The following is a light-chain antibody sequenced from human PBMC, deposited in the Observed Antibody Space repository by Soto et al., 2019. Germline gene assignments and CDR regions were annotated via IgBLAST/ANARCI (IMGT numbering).Light chain of an antibody. J-gene: IGKJ1*01. V-gene: IGKV3-20*01. Sequence: TQSPSSVSASVGDRVTITCRASQGVSSWLAWYQQKPGQAPRLLIYGASSRATGIPDRFSGSGSGTDFTLTISRLEPEDFAVYYCQQYGSSPWTFGQGTKVDNK. CDR2: GAS. CDR1: QGVSSW. CDR3: QQYGSSPWT.